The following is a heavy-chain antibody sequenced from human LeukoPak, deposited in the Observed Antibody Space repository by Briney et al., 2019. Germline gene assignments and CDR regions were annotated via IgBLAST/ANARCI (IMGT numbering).Heavy chain of an antibody. D-gene: IGHD1-1*01. V-gene: IGHV4-4*09. CDR1: GGSISSNF. CDR3: ARAKPDWNPPDY. J-gene: IGHJ4*02. CDR2: IGYNYNSGST. Sequence: SETLSLTCTVSGGSISSNFWSWIRQPPRKGLEWIGYIYNIGYNYNSGSTSYNPSLKSRATILGDTSKNQFSLKLNSVTAADTAVYYCARAKPDWNPPDYWGQGTLVTVTS.